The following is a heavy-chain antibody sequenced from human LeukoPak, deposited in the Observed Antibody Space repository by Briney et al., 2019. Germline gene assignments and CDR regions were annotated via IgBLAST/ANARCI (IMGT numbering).Heavy chain of an antibody. Sequence: GGSLRLSCAASGFTFSNYWMHWVRQAPGKGLVWVSRINSDGINTSYADSVKGRFTISRDNAKNTLNLQMISLRAEDTAVYYCARDLGQYYDTSDNWFDPWGQGTLVTVSS. CDR1: GFTFSNYW. CDR3: ARDLGQYYDTSDNWFDP. V-gene: IGHV3-74*01. J-gene: IGHJ5*02. D-gene: IGHD3-22*01. CDR2: INSDGINT.